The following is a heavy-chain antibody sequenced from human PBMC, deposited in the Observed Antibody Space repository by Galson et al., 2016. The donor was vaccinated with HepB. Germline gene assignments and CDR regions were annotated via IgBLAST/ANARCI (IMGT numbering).Heavy chain of an antibody. V-gene: IGHV1-69*13. CDR1: AGTFINNA. J-gene: IGHJ4*02. Sequence: SVKVSSKASAGTFINNAISWVRQAPGQGREWMGGIIPIFGTANYAQKFQGRVTITADVSTSTSYMELSSMRSEDTAVYYCARVRARWQLLVPFDYWGQGTLVTVSS. CDR2: IIPIFGTA. D-gene: IGHD4-23*01. CDR3: ARVRARWQLLVPFDY.